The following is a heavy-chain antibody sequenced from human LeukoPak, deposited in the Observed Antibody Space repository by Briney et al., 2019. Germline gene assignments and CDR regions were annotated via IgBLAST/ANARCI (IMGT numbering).Heavy chain of an antibody. CDR3: TTVATITEASEFDY. V-gene: IGHV3-15*01. J-gene: IGHJ4*02. CDR1: GFTFSNAW. CDR2: IKSKTDGGTT. Sequence: GGSLRLSCAASGFTFSNAWMSWVRQAPGKGLEWVGRIKSKTDGGTTDYAAHVKGRFTISRNDSKNTLYLKMNSLKTEDTAVYYCTTVATITEASEFDYWGQGTLVTVSS. D-gene: IGHD5-12*01.